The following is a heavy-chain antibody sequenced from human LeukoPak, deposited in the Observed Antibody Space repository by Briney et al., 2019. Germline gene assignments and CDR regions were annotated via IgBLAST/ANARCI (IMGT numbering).Heavy chain of an antibody. CDR1: GFTFSSYA. V-gene: IGHV3-23*01. J-gene: IGHJ3*02. D-gene: IGHD6-13*01. CDR2: IRGSEDLP. Sequence: GGSLRLSCAASGFTFSSYAMSWVRQAPGKGLEWISVIRGSEDLPYYADSVRGRFTISRDNSKNTLYLQTNSLGAEDTAVYYCAKGRSSWTYDAFDIWGQGTMVTVSS. CDR3: AKGRSSWTYDAFDI.